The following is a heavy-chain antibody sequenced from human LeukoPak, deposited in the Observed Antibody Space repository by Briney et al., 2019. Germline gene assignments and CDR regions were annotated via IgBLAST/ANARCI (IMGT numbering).Heavy chain of an antibody. D-gene: IGHD5-18*01. V-gene: IGHV3-23*01. J-gene: IGHJ4*02. CDR1: GFTFSSYA. CDR3: AKADGYSYGSQADY. Sequence: GGSLRLSCAASGFTFSSYAMSWVRQAPGKGLEWVSAISGSGGSTYYADSVKGRFTISRDNSKNTLYLQMNSLRAEDTAVYHCAKADGYSYGSQADYWGQGTLVTVSS. CDR2: ISGSGGST.